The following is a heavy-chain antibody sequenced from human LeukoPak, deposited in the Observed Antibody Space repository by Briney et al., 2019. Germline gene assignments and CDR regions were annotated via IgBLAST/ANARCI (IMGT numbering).Heavy chain of an antibody. Sequence: PETLSLTCVVYGGSFSGDYWSWIRQPPGRGLEWIGEINHSGRTNYNPSLKSRVTISVDTSKNQFSLKLSSVTAADTAVYYCAREGFGELSHFDYWGQGTLVTVSS. CDR3: AREGFGELSHFDY. V-gene: IGHV4-34*01. D-gene: IGHD3-10*01. J-gene: IGHJ4*02. CDR2: INHSGRT. CDR1: GGSFSGDY.